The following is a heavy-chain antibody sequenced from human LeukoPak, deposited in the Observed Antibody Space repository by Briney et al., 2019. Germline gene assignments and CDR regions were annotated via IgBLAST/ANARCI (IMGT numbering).Heavy chain of an antibody. CDR2: INHSGST. CDR1: GGSFSGYY. CDR3: ARGPRHAPLDY. Sequence: SETLSLTCAVYGGSFSGYYWSWIRQPPGKGLEWIGEINHSGSTNYNPSLKSRVTISVDTSKNQFSLKLSSVTAADTAVYYCARGPRHAPLDYWGQGTLVTVSS. V-gene: IGHV4-34*01. J-gene: IGHJ4*02.